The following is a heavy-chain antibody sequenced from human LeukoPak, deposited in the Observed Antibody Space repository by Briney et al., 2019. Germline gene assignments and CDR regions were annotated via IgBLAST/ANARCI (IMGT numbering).Heavy chain of an antibody. V-gene: IGHV3-23*01. J-gene: IGHJ6*03. D-gene: IGHD5-12*01. CDR1: GFTFSSYA. CDR2: ISGSGGST. Sequence: GGSLRLSCAASGFTFSSYAMSWVRQAPGKGLEWVPAISGSGGSTYYADSVKGRFTISRDNSKNTLYLQMNSLRAEDTAVYYCAKDGLRHATYYYYYYMDVWGKGTTVTISS. CDR3: AKDGLRHATYYYYYYMDV.